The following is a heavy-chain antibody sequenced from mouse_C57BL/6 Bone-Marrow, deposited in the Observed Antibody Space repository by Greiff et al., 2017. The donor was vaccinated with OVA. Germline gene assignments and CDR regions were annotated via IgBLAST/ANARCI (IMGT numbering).Heavy chain of an antibody. CDR1: GYTFTSYW. CDR2: IYPSDSET. J-gene: IGHJ4*01. Sequence: LQQPGAELVRPGSSVKLSCKASGYTFTSYWMDWVKQRPGQGLEWIGNIYPSDSETHYNQKFKDKATLTVDKSSSTAYMQLSSLTSEDSAVYYCARPSSYVGAMDYWGQGTSVTVSS. V-gene: IGHV1-61*01. D-gene: IGHD1-1*01. CDR3: ARPSSYVGAMDY.